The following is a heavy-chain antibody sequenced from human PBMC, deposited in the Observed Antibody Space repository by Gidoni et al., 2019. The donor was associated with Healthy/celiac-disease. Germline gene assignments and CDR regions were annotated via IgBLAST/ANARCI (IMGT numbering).Heavy chain of an antibody. J-gene: IGHJ4*02. V-gene: IGHV3-49*04. CDR3: TRAIYCSSTSCPIPYYFDY. Sequence: EVQLVESGGGLVQPGRSRRLSCTASGFTLGEYAMSGVRQAPGKGREWVGFIRSKAYGGTTEYAASVKGRFTISRDDSKSIAYLQMNSLKTEDTAVYYCTRAIYCSSTSCPIPYYFDYWGQGTLVTVSS. CDR1: GFTLGEYA. D-gene: IGHD2-2*01. CDR2: IRSKAYGGTT.